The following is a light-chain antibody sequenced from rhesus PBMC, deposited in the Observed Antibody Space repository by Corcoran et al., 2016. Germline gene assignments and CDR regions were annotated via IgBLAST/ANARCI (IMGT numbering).Light chain of an antibody. J-gene: IGKJ3*01. CDR2: AAS. V-gene: IGKV1-25*01. CDR3: QQHNSYPFA. Sequence: DIQMTQSPSSLSASVGDRVTITCRASQGISSYLAWYQQKPGKAPKLLIYAASTLQSGVPSRFSGSGSGTDFTLTSSRLQPEDFATYYCQQHNSYPFAFGPGTKLDIK. CDR1: QGISSY.